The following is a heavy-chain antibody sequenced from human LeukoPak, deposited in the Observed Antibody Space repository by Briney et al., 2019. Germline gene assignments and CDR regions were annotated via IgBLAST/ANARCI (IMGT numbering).Heavy chain of an antibody. D-gene: IGHD3-22*01. CDR3: ATHYDSSGYYYLFYFDY. V-gene: IGHV4-39*07. CDR1: GGSISSSSYY. Sequence: PSETLSLTCTVSGGSISSSSYYWGWIRQPPGKGLEWIGSIYYSGSTYYNPSLKSRVTISVDTSKNQFSLRLSSVTAADTAVYYCATHYDSSGYYYLFYFDYWGQGTLVTVSS. J-gene: IGHJ4*02. CDR2: IYYSGST.